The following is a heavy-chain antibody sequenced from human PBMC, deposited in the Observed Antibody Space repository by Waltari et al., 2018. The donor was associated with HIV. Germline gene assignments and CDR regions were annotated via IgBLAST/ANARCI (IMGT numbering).Heavy chain of an antibody. Sequence: QVHLVQSGAELSKPGASVPVSCKASGYNFTNSGITWVRQAPGQGLEWMGWISGYNGDTKYAQKVRGRVTMTTDTSTSTAYLEMGSLRFDDTAVYYCARDHYYGSSGYYSDYWGQGTLVTVSS. CDR1: GYNFTNSG. CDR2: ISGYNGDT. D-gene: IGHD3-22*01. J-gene: IGHJ4*02. CDR3: ARDHYYGSSGYYSDY. V-gene: IGHV1-18*01.